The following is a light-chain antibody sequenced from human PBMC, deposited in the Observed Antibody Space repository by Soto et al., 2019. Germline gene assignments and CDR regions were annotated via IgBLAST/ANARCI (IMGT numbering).Light chain of an antibody. Sequence: DIQMTQSPSSXSASVGDRVIITWRASQSIRKYLNWYQHKPGKVPTLLIYAASSLQSGVPSRFSGSGSGTEFSLTITSLQPEDLATYYCQRSGDTPPWTFGQGTKVDI. J-gene: IGKJ1*01. CDR3: QRSGDTPPWT. CDR2: AAS. CDR1: QSIRKY. V-gene: IGKV1-39*01.